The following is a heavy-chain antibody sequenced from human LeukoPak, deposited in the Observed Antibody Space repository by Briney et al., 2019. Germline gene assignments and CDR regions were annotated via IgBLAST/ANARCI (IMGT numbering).Heavy chain of an antibody. CDR1: GFTFSSYS. CDR2: ISSSSSYI. J-gene: IGHJ4*02. CDR3: AKGSRVVRGVIITGYFDY. V-gene: IGHV3-21*04. Sequence: GGSLRLSCAASGFTFSSYSMNWVRQAPGKGLEWVSSISSSSSYIYYADSVKGRFTISRDNAKNSLYLQMNSLRAEDTALYYCAKGSRVVRGVIITGYFDYWGQGTLVTVSS. D-gene: IGHD3-10*01.